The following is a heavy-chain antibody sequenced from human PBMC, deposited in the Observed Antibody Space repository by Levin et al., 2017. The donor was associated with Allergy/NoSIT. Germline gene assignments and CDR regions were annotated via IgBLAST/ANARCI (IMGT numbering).Heavy chain of an antibody. J-gene: IGHJ6*02. CDR3: VCFSSDSSSWYRGSNYYYGMDV. Sequence: GGSLRLSCAASGFTFSSYGMHWVRQAPGKGLEWVAVISYDGSNKYYADSVKGRFTISRDNSKNTLYLQMNSLRAEDTAVYYCVCFSSDSSSWYRGSNYYYGMDVWGQGTTVTVSS. CDR1: GFTFSSYG. D-gene: IGHD6-13*01. CDR2: ISYDGSNK. V-gene: IGHV3-30*03.